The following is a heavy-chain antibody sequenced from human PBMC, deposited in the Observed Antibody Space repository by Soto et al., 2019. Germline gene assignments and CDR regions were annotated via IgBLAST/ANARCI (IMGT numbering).Heavy chain of an antibody. D-gene: IGHD3-16*01. CDR1: GGSISISSFY. V-gene: IGHV4-39*02. CDR2: VSHRGST. J-gene: IGHJ6*03. CDR3: VSPYNFYFMDV. Sequence: PSETLSLTCTVSGGSISISSFYWCWVRQPPGKGLEWIGSVSHRGSTYYNPSLTSRVTISVDTSKNHFSLKLNSVTAADTAVYYCVSPYNFYFMDVWGKGTPVTVSS.